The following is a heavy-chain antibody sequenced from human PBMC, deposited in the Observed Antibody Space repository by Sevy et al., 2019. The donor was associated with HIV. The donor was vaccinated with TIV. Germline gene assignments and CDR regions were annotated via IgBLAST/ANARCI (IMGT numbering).Heavy chain of an antibody. D-gene: IGHD4-17*01. CDR2: ISYDGSNQ. J-gene: IGHJ4*02. V-gene: IGHV3-30-3*01. CDR1: GFTVSRYA. CDR3: ARTYGDYPVAGYYFDY. Sequence: GGSLRLSCAASGFTVSRYAMHWVRQAPGKGLEWVAVISYDGSNQYYADSVKGRFTISRDNSKNTLYLQMNSLRAEDTAVYYCARTYGDYPVAGYYFDYWGQGTLVTVSS.